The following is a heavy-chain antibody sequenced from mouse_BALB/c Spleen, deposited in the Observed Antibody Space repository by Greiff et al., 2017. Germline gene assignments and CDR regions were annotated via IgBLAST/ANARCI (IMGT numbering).Heavy chain of an antibody. CDR2: IYPGDGGT. CDR3: ARRGLVYYGSLDY. J-gene: IGHJ2*01. CDR1: GYAFSSYW. Sequence: QVQLQQSGAELVRPGSSVKISCKASGYAFSSYWMNWVKQRPGQGLEWIGQIYPGDGGTNYNGKFKGKATLTADKSSSTAYMQLSSLTSEDSAVYFCARRGLVYYGSLDYWGQGTTLTVSA. V-gene: IGHV1-80*01. D-gene: IGHD1-1*01.